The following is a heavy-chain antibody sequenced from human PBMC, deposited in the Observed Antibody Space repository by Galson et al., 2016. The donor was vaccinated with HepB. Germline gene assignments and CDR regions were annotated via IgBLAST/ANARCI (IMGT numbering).Heavy chain of an antibody. CDR3: ARVCRYSCYCDYGMDV. Sequence: SETLSLTCTVSGASVSSATYYWIWIRQPPGTGLEWIGHIYYTGSTNYSPSLRSRVTISPDTSKNQFSLKLSSVTAADTAVYYCARVCRYSCYCDYGMDVWGQGTTVTVSS. CDR2: IYYTGST. D-gene: IGHD2-15*01. J-gene: IGHJ6*02. CDR1: GASVSSATYY. V-gene: IGHV4-61*01.